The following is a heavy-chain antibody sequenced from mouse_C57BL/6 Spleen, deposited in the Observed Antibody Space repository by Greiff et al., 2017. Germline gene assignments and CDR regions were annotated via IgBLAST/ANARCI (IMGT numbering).Heavy chain of an antibody. Sequence: VQLKQSGPELVKPGASVKISCKASGYSFTGYYMNWVKQSPEKSLEWIGEINPSTGGTTYNQKFKAKATLTVDKSSSTAYMQLKSLTSEDSAVYYCARGGYNYVNYDYWGQGTTLTVSS. CDR1: GYSFTGYY. CDR3: ARGGYNYVNYDY. V-gene: IGHV1-42*01. J-gene: IGHJ2*01. D-gene: IGHD2-1*01. CDR2: INPSTGGT.